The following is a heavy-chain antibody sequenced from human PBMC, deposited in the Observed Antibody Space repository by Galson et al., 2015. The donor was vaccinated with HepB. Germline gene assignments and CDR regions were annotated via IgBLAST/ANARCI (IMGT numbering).Heavy chain of an antibody. CDR3: TRDRITMVRGVITLGIDY. CDR2: IRSKAYGGTT. D-gene: IGHD3-10*01. J-gene: IGHJ4*02. V-gene: IGHV3-49*03. Sequence: SLRLSCAASGFTFGDYAMSWFRQAPGKGLECVGFIRSKAYGGTTEYAASVKGRFTISRDDSKSIAYLQMNSLKTEDTAVYYCTRDRITMVRGVITLGIDYWGQGTLVTVSS. CDR1: GFTFGDYA.